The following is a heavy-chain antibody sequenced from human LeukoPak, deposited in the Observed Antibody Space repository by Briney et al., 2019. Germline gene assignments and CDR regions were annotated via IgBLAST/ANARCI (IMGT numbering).Heavy chain of an antibody. CDR3: ARHTGTGLLKPKYYFDY. J-gene: IGHJ4*02. CDR1: GASISSSTYY. D-gene: IGHD3/OR15-3a*01. V-gene: IGHV4-39*01. Sequence: SDTLSLTCSVSGASISSSTYYRGWIRRPPGKGLEWIGSMYYGGSTYYNPSLKSRVTISVDTSKNQFSLKLSSVTAADTAVYYCARHTGTGLLKPKYYFDYWGQGTLVTVSS. CDR2: MYYGGST.